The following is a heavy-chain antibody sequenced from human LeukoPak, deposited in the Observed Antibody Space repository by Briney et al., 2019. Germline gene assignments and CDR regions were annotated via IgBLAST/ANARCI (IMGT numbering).Heavy chain of an antibody. CDR1: GYTFTSYG. CDR3: ARGVSYCSSTSCFPISMDV. V-gene: IGHV1-18*01. J-gene: IGHJ6*03. Sequence: ASVKVSCKASGYTFTSYGISWVRQAPGQGLEWMGRISAYNGNTNYAQKLQGRVTMTTDTSTSTAYMELRSLRSDDTAVYYCARGVSYCSSTSCFPISMDVWGKGTTVTVSS. CDR2: ISAYNGNT. D-gene: IGHD2-2*01.